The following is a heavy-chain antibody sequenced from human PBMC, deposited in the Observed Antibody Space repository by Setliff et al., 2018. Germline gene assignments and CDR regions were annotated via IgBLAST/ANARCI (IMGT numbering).Heavy chain of an antibody. CDR3: ARDEGMGNYYDSSGYF. J-gene: IGHJ4*02. D-gene: IGHD3-22*01. Sequence: PGGSLRLSCAASGFTFSSYSMNWVRQAPGQGLEWVSYISSSSSTIYYADSVKGRFTISRDNAKNSLYLQMNSLRAEDTAVYYCARDEGMGNYYDSSGYFWGQGTLVTVSS. CDR1: GFTFSSYS. V-gene: IGHV3-48*04. CDR2: ISSSSSTI.